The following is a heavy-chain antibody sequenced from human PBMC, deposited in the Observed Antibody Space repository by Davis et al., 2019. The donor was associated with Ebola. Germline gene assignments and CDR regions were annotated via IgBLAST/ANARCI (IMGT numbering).Heavy chain of an antibody. V-gene: IGHV5-51*01. CDR1: GYSFANCW. D-gene: IGHD3-3*01. CDR3: ARRFFGVVRGGYYFDY. Sequence: PGGSLRLSCQASGYSFANCWIGWVRQMPGKGLEWMGIIYPGDSDTRYSPSFQGQVPISADKSISTAYLQWSSLKASDTAMYYCARRFFGVVRGGYYFDYWGQGTLVTVSS. CDR2: IYPGDSDT. J-gene: IGHJ4*02.